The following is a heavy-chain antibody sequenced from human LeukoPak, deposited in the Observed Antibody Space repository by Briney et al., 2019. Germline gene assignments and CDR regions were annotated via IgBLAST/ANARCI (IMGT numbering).Heavy chain of an antibody. D-gene: IGHD6-19*01. CDR1: GFTFTSSP. J-gene: IGHJ4*02. V-gene: IGHV1-58*02. Sequence: GTSVKVSCKASGFTFTSSPMQWVRQARGQRLEWIGWIVVGSGNTNYAQKFQERVTITRDMSTNTAYMELSSLRSEDTAVYYCATGSGWYSPDCGGQGTLVTASS. CDR3: ATGSGWYSPDC. CDR2: IVVGSGNT.